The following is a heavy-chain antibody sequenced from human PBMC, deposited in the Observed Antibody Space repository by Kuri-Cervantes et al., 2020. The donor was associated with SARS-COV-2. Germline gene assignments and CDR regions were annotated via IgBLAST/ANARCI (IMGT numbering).Heavy chain of an antibody. J-gene: IGHJ6*02. V-gene: IGHV4-39*01. CDR1: GGSISSSSYY. CDR2: MYSSGTT. CDR3: ARSAVSGNLYNYGLGV. D-gene: IGHD6-19*01. Sequence: ESLKISCSLSGGSISSSSYYWGWIRQSPEKGLEWIGFMYSSGTTYYNPSLRSRITIFVDTSRRQFSLKLRSVTAADTAVYYCARSAVSGNLYNYGLGVWGQGTSVTVSS.